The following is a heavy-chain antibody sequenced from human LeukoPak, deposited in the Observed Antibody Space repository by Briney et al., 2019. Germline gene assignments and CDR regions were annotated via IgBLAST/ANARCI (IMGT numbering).Heavy chain of an antibody. CDR1: GFTFSRYS. V-gene: IGHV3-48*01. J-gene: IGHJ4*02. Sequence: GGSLRLSCAASGFTFSRYSMNWVRQAPGKGLESISYISSGGSTIYYADSVKGRFTISRDNAKNPLYLQMNNLRAEDTAIYYCASGRLGELSSFDYWGQGTLVAVSS. CDR2: ISSGGSTI. D-gene: IGHD3-16*02. CDR3: ASGRLGELSSFDY.